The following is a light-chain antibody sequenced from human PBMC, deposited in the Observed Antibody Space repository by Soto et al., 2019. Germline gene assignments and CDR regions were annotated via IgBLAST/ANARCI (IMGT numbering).Light chain of an antibody. CDR3: QQRSNWQIT. V-gene: IGKV3-11*01. J-gene: IGKJ5*01. CDR1: QSVSTY. CDR2: DAS. Sequence: ETALTQSPATLSLSPGESATLSCRASQSVSTYLAWYQQKPGQXPRXXIYDASNRVTGIPARFRGSGSGTDFTLTISSLEPDDFAVYYCQQRSNWQITFGQGTRLEIK.